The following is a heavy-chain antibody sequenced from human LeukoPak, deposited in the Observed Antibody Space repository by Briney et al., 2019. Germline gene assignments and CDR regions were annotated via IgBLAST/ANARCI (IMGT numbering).Heavy chain of an antibody. V-gene: IGHV1-2*02. D-gene: IGHD3-22*01. CDR3: ARAPGEYDSSGYHGRTMDV. J-gene: IGHJ6*03. CDR1: GYTFTGYY. Sequence: ASVKVSCKASGYTFTGYYMHWVRQAPGQGLEWMGWINPNSGGTNYAQKFQGRVTMTRDTSISTAYMELSRLRSDDTAVYYCARAPGEYDSSGYHGRTMDVWGKGTTVTISS. CDR2: INPNSGGT.